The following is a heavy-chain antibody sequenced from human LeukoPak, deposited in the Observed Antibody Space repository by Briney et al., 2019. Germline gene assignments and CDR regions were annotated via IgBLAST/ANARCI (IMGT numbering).Heavy chain of an antibody. J-gene: IGHJ4*02. CDR3: ASPVEVAGRGGF. D-gene: IGHD6-19*01. Sequence: LSGGSLRLSCAASGFTFSSYGMHWVRQAPGKGLEWVAFIRYDGSNKYYADSVKGRFTISRDNSKNTLYLQMNSLRAEDTALYYCASPVEVAGRGGFWGQGTLVTVSS. CDR2: IRYDGSNK. V-gene: IGHV3-30*02. CDR1: GFTFSSYG.